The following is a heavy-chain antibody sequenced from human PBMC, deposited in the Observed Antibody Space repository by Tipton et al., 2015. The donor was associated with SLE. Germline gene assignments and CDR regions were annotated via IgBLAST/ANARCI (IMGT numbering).Heavy chain of an antibody. CDR3: ARRAWSAYCNYYFDY. CDR2: IYDSGSGST. D-gene: IGHD3-3*01. J-gene: IGHJ4*02. CDR1: GGSISSYY. Sequence: LRLSCTVSGGSISSYYWSWIRQPPGKGLEWIGNIYDSGSGSTNYNPSLKSRGTISVDTSKNQFSLKLSSVTAADTAVYYCARRAWSAYCNYYFDYWGQGTLVTVSS. V-gene: IGHV4-59*08.